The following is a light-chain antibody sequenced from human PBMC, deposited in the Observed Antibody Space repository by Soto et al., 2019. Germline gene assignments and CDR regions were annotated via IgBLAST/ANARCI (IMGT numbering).Light chain of an antibody. CDR3: SSYTSFSTYV. Sequence: QSVLTQPASVSGSPGQSITISCTGTSSDVGGYNYVSWYQQHPDKAPKLMIYEVSNRPSGVSNRFSGSKSDNTASLTISGLQAEDEADYYCSSYTSFSTYVFGTGTKLTVL. V-gene: IGLV2-14*01. CDR1: SSDVGGYNY. J-gene: IGLJ1*01. CDR2: EVS.